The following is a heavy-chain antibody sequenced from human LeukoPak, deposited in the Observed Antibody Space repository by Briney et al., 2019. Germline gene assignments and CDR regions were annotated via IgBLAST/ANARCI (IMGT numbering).Heavy chain of an antibody. CDR1: GGSISSSSYY. D-gene: IGHD2-2*01. Sequence: PSETLSLTCTVSGGSISSSSYYWGWIRQPPGKGLEWIGSIYYSGSTYYNPSLKSRVTISVDTSKNQFSLNLSSVTAADTAVYYCARLDGSNTSPPDYWGQGTLVTVSS. J-gene: IGHJ4*02. V-gene: IGHV4-39*01. CDR3: ARLDGSNTSPPDY. CDR2: IYYSGST.